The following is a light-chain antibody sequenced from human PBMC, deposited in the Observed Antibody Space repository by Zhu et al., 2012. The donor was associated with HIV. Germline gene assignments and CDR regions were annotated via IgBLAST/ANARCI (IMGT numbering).Light chain of an antibody. J-gene: IGKJ1*01. CDR2: GAS. Sequence: EIVLTQSPGTLSLSPGDRATLSCRASQSVTNDYLAWYQQKPGQAPRLLIYGASSRATGIPDRFSGSGSGTDFILTISRLEPEDFAVYYCQQYGSSPGTFGQGTKVEIK. V-gene: IGKV3-20*01. CDR3: QQYGSSPGT. CDR1: QSVTNDY.